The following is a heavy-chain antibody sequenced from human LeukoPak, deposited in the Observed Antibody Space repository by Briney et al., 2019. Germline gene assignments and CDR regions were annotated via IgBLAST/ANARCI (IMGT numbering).Heavy chain of an antibody. Sequence: PSQTLSLTCTVSGGSVSSGGYYWSWIRQHPGKGLEWIGSIYYSGSTYYNPSLKSRVTISVDTSKNQFSLKLSSVTAADTAVYYCARERTAAKFLRYYYYMDVWGKGTTVTVSS. CDR3: ARERTAAKFLRYYYYMDV. CDR2: IYYSGST. CDR1: GGSVSSGGYY. V-gene: IGHV4-39*07. D-gene: IGHD6-25*01. J-gene: IGHJ6*03.